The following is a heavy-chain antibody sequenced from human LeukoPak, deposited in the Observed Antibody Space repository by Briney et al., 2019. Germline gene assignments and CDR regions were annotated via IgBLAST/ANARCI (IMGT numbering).Heavy chain of an antibody. D-gene: IGHD3-16*01. CDR2: IYYSGST. J-gene: IGHJ4*02. CDR1: GGSISSSSYY. V-gene: IGHV4-39*07. Sequence: PSETLSLTCTVSGGSISSSSYYWGWIRQPPGKGLEWIGSIYYSGSTYYNPSLKSRVTISVDTSKNQFSLKLSSVTAADTAVYYCARDWGSYWGQGTLVTVSS. CDR3: ARDWGSY.